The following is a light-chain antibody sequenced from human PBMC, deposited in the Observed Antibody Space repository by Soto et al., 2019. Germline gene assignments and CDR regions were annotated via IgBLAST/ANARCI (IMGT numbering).Light chain of an antibody. CDR1: SSDVGGYNS. V-gene: IGLV2-14*03. Sequence: QSVLTQPASVSGSPGQSITISCTGTSSDVGGYNSVSWYQQHPGKAPKLMIYDVSNRPSGVSNRFSGSKSVNTASLTISGLQAEDDADYYCSSYTSSSTVVFGGGTKLTVL. CDR2: DVS. CDR3: SSYTSSSTVV. J-gene: IGLJ2*01.